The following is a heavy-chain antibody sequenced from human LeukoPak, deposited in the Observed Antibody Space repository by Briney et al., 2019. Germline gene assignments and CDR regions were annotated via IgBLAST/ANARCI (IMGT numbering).Heavy chain of an antibody. Sequence: PPETLSLTCTVSGGSISSYYWSWIRQPAGKGLEWIGRIYTSGSTNYNPSLKSRVTMSVDTSKNQFSLKLSSVTAADTAVYYCARDKGPHDYGDYSRYFDLWGRGTLVTVSS. CDR2: IYTSGST. D-gene: IGHD4-17*01. CDR3: ARDKGPHDYGDYSRYFDL. CDR1: GGSISSYY. J-gene: IGHJ2*01. V-gene: IGHV4-4*07.